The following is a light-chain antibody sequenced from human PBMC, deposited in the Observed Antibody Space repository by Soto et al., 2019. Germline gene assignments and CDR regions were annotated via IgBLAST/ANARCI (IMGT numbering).Light chain of an antibody. CDR1: QDISNY. CDR2: DAS. V-gene: IGKV1-33*01. Sequence: DTHITQSPSSLSASVGDRVTITCQASQDISNYLNWYQQKPGKAPKLLIYDASNLETGVPSRFSGSGSGTDFTFTISSLQPEDIATYYCQQYDNLPLTFGGGTKVDIK. CDR3: QQYDNLPLT. J-gene: IGKJ4*01.